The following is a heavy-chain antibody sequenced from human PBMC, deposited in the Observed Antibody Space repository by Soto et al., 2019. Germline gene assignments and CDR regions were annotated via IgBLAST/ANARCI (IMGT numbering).Heavy chain of an antibody. D-gene: IGHD3-16*01. CDR2: IIPILGTA. CDR3: ASLIMITFGGVTGGAFDI. V-gene: IGHV1-69*10. J-gene: IGHJ3*02. CDR1: GGTFSSYA. Sequence: SVKVSCKASGGTFSSYAISWVRQAPGQGLEWMGGIIPILGTANYAQKFQGRVTITADKSTSTAYMELSSLRSEDTAVYYCASLIMITFGGVTGGAFDIWGQGTMVTVSS.